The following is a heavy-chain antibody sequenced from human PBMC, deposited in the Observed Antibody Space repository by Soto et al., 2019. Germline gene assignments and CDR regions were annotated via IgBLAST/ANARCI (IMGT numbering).Heavy chain of an antibody. V-gene: IGHV3-30-3*01. CDR2: ISYDESNQ. J-gene: IGHJ6*02. CDR1: GFTFSRYT. Sequence: QVQLVESGGGVVQPGRSLRLSCAASGFTFSRYTMHWVRQAPGKGLEWVALISYDESNQYYADSVKGRFTISRDTSKNTLYLQMNSLRPEDTAVYYCARGGVDYAMDVWGQGTMVTVSS. CDR3: ARGGVDYAMDV. D-gene: IGHD2-8*01.